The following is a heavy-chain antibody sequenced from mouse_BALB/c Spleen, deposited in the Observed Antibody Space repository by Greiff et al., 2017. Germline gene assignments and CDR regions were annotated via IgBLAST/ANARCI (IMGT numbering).Heavy chain of an antibody. CDR1: GYSFTSYF. V-gene: IGHV1-37*01. Sequence: EVQLHQSGPELVKPGASVKISCKASGYSFTSYFMNWVKQSHGKSLEWIGRINPYNGDTFYNQKFKGKATLTVDKSSSTAHMELLSLTSEDSAVYYCGREGGNYVGYAMDYWGQGTSVTVSS. D-gene: IGHD2-1*01. CDR3: GREGGNYVGYAMDY. CDR2: INPYNGDT. J-gene: IGHJ4*01.